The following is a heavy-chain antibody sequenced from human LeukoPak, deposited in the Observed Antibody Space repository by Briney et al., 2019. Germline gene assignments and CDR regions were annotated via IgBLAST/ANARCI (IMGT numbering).Heavy chain of an antibody. D-gene: IGHD2-2*01. V-gene: IGHV3-23*01. CDR3: AKERCSSTICSDDY. CDR2: ISGSGDST. Sequence: GGSLRLSCAASGFTFSSYAMSWVRQAPGKGLEWVSTISGSGDSTYYTDSVKGRFTISRDNSKNTLYLQMNSLSAADTAVYYCAKERCSSTICSDDYWGQGTLVTVSS. J-gene: IGHJ4*02. CDR1: GFTFSSYA.